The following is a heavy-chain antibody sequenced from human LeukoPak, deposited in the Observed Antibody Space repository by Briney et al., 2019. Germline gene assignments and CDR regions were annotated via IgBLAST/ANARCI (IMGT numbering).Heavy chain of an antibody. CDR3: AKGPNYDILTGWRKTYNAFDI. D-gene: IGHD3-9*01. J-gene: IGHJ3*02. CDR1: GFTFSSYG. V-gene: IGHV3-30*02. Sequence: GGSLRLSCAASGFTFSSYGMHWVRQAPGRGLEWVAFIRYDGRNKYYADSVKGRFTISRDNSKNTLYVQMNSLRAEDTAVYYCAKGPNYDILTGWRKTYNAFDIWGQGTMVTVSS. CDR2: IRYDGRNK.